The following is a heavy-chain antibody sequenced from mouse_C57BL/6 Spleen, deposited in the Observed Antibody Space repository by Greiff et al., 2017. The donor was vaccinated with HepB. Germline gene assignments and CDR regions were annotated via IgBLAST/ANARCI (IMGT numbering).Heavy chain of an antibody. Sequence: EVQLQQSGPELVKPGASVKMSCKASGYTFTDYNMHWVKQSHGKSLEWIGYINPNNGGTSYNQKFKGKATLTVNKSSSTAYMELRSLTSEDSAVYYCAREGVGLRRYFDYWGQGTTLTVSS. CDR1: GYTFTDYN. V-gene: IGHV1-22*01. CDR3: AREGVGLRRYFDY. CDR2: INPNNGGT. J-gene: IGHJ2*01. D-gene: IGHD2-2*01.